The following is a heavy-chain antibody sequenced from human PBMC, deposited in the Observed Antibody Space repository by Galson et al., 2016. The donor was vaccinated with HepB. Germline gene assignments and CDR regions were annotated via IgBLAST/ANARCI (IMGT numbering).Heavy chain of an antibody. CDR2: VYPADTTT. CDR3: ARQPNTVVGSGRSFLDI. V-gene: IGHV5-51*01. J-gene: IGHJ3*02. CDR1: GYSFTSCW. Sequence: QSGAEVKQPGESLKISCQGSGYSFTSCWIAWVRQMPGKGLEWMGIVYPADTTTRYSPSFQGQVTISADWSTSTAHLQWNSLKASDTAMYYCARQPNTVVGSGRSFLDIWGQGTMVSVSS. D-gene: IGHD3-3*01.